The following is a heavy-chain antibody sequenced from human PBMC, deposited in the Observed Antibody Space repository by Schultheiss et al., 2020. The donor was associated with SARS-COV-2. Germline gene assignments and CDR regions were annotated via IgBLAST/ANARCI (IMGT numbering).Heavy chain of an antibody. J-gene: IGHJ6*02. Sequence: GGSLRLSCAASGFTFSNAWMNWVRQAPGKGLEWVALISYDGTNTYYSDSVKGRFTISRDNSKNTLYLQMDSLRPEDTAVYFCARDGYCSTSTCYTSMDSYYGMDVWGQGTTVTVSS. D-gene: IGHD2-2*02. CDR3: ARDGYCSTSTCYTSMDSYYGMDV. CDR1: GFTFSNAW. CDR2: ISYDGTNT. V-gene: IGHV3-30*14.